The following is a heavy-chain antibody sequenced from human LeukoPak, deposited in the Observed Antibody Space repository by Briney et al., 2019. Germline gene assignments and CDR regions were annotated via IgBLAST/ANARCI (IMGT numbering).Heavy chain of an antibody. V-gene: IGHV4-34*01. D-gene: IGHD6-19*01. CDR2: INHSGST. CDR1: VGSFSGYY. CDR3: AKGAGPPWFDP. Sequence: SETLSLPCAVYVGSFSGYYWCWIRQPPEKGLEWIGEINHSGSTNYNPSLKSRVTISIDTSRNQFSMNLNSVTAADTAVYYCAKGAGPPWFDPWGQGTLVTVSS. J-gene: IGHJ5*02.